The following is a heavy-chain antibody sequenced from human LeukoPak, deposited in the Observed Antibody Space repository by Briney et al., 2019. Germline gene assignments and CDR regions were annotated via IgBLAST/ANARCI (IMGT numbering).Heavy chain of an antibody. CDR2: INQGGST. D-gene: IGHD3-3*01. J-gene: IGHJ6*04. CDR3: GRDKRPDFVNYGLDV. CDR1: GGSFSGFH. Sequence: SETLSLTCGVFGGSFSGFHWTWIRQPPGKGLEWIGEINQGGSTKYYPSLKSRLTLSVDTSKNQVSLRLRSVTAADTAVYYCGRDKRPDFVNYGLDVWGKGTTVTVSS. V-gene: IGHV4-34*01.